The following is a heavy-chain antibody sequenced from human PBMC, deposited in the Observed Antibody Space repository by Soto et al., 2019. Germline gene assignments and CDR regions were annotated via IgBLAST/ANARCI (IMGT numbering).Heavy chain of an antibody. CDR2: IYYSGST. Sequence: WETLSLTCTVSGGSISSYYWSWILQPPGKGLEWIGYIYYSGSTNYNPSLKSRVTISVDTSKNQFSLKLSSVTAADTAVYYCARGSSWTNYYFDYWGQGTLVTVSS. J-gene: IGHJ4*02. D-gene: IGHD6-13*01. V-gene: IGHV4-59*01. CDR3: ARGSSWTNYYFDY. CDR1: GGSISSYY.